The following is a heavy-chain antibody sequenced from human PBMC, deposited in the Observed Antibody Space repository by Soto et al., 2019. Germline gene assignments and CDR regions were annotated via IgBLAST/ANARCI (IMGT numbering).Heavy chain of an antibody. CDR3: ARARGYPFIVVVTDAYGMDV. D-gene: IGHD2-2*01. V-gene: IGHV1-46*01. CDR2: INPSGGST. Sequence: ASVKVSCKASGYTFTSYYMHWVRQAPGQGLEWMGIINPSGGSTSYAQKFQGRVTMTRDTSTSTVYMELSSLRSEDTAVYYCARARGYPFIVVVTDAYGMDVWGQGTTVTVSS. J-gene: IGHJ6*02. CDR1: GYTFTSYY.